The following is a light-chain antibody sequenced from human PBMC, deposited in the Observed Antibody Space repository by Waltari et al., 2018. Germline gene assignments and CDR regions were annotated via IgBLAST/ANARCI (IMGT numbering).Light chain of an antibody. CDR2: GAS. CDR3: QQYNDWPPLT. CDR1: QSVSRF. J-gene: IGKJ4*01. V-gene: IGKV3-15*01. Sequence: VMTHSPATLSVSPGERVTLSCRASQSVSRFVAWYQQKPGQPPRLLISGASTRATGIPARFSGSGSGTEFTLTISSLQSEDFAIYYCQQYNDWPPLTFGGGTKLEIK.